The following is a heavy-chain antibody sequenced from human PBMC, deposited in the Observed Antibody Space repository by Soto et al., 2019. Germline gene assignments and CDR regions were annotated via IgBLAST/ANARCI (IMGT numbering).Heavy chain of an antibody. CDR2: IYHSGST. V-gene: IGHV4-4*02. J-gene: IGHJ6*02. CDR1: GGSISSSNW. CDR3: ARDSTVTTSDYYYGMDV. D-gene: IGHD4-17*01. Sequence: QVQLQESGPGLVKPSGTLSLTCAVSGGSISSSNWWSWVRQPPGKGLEWIGEIYHSGSTNYNPSRTSAVTLTVDKSKNQFSLKLSSVTAADTAVYYCARDSTVTTSDYYYGMDVWGQGTTVTVSS.